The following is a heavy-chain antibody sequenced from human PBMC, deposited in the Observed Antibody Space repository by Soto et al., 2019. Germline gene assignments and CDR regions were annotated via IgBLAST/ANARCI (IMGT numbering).Heavy chain of an antibody. Sequence: PGGSLRLSCAASGFTFSTSGMLWVRQPPGEGLEWVSAIGPNPANTKYTDSVKGRFTISRDNSKNTVFLQMSSLRAEDTALYYCATARHCSSDACSAAEWGQGTLVTVS. V-gene: IGHV3-23*01. D-gene: IGHD3-22*01. CDR2: IGPNPANT. J-gene: IGHJ4*02. CDR1: GFTFSTSG. CDR3: ATARHCSSDACSAAE.